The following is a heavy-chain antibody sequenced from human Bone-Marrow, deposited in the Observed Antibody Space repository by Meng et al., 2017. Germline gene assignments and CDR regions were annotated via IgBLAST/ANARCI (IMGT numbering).Heavy chain of an antibody. D-gene: IGHD3-22*01. V-gene: IGHV1-8*02. CDR3: ARGYDSSGYYYKY. Sequence: GLSVQAGAGVKEPGASVTVPCKSCGSTLTGYYMHWLGQAPGQRLEWMGRINPNSGNTGYAQKFQGRVTMTRNTSRNTAYMGLSSLRSEDTAVYYCARGYDSSGYYYKYWGQGTLVTVSS. CDR2: INPNSGNT. CDR1: GSTLTGYY. J-gene: IGHJ4*02.